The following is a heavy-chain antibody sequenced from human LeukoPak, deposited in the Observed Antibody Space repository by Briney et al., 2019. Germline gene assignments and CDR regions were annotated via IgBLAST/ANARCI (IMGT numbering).Heavy chain of an antibody. J-gene: IGHJ4*02. CDR2: IGGSGDKT. V-gene: IGHV3-23*01. CDR3: VRRGDASSGWGDHDF. CDR1: GFTFNRNA. Sequence: QPGGSLRLSCAASGFTFNRNAISWVRQAPGKGLEWVPTIGGSGDKTFYADSVKGRFTISRDNSKNMVHLQMNSLTGEDTALYYCVRRGDASSGWGDHDFWGQGALVTVSS. D-gene: IGHD6-19*01.